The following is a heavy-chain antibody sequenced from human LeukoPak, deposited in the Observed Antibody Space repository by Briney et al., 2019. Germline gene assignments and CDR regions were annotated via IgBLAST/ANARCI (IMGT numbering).Heavy chain of an antibody. Sequence: KPSETLSLTCAVYGGSFSGYYWSWIRQPPGKGLEWIGEINHSGSTNYNPSLKSRVAISVDRSKSQFSLKLSSVTAADTAVYYCAREISGSYPGVYYYGLDVWGQGTTVTVSS. J-gene: IGHJ6*02. CDR1: GGSFSGYY. CDR3: AREISGSYPGVYYYGLDV. D-gene: IGHD1-26*01. V-gene: IGHV4-34*01. CDR2: INHSGST.